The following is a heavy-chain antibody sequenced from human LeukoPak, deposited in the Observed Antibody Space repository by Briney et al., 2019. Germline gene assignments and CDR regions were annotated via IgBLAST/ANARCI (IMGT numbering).Heavy chain of an antibody. CDR2: INHSGST. V-gene: IGHV4-34*01. CDR3: ARVRWYSSSWYLTRPYYFDY. Sequence: SETLSLTCAVYGGSFSGYYWSWIRQPPGKGLEWIGEINHSGSTNYNPSLKSRVTISVDTSKNQFSLKLSSVTAADTAVYYCARVRWYSSSWYLTRPYYFDYWGQGTLVTVSS. J-gene: IGHJ4*02. D-gene: IGHD6-13*01. CDR1: GGSFSGYY.